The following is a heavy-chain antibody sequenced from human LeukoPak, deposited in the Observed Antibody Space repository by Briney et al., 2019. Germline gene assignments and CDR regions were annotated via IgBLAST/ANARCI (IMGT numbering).Heavy chain of an antibody. D-gene: IGHD2-2*01. CDR3: ARGGVVVPAAMPRYYGMDV. CDR2: ISSSSSYT. CDR1: GFTFSDYY. V-gene: IGHV3-11*06. J-gene: IGHJ6*04. Sequence: GGSLRLSCAASGFTFSDYYMSWIRQAPGKGLEWVSYISSSSSYTNYADSVKGRFTISRESAKNSRYLQMNSLRAEDTAVYYCARGGVVVPAAMPRYYGMDVWGKGTTVTVSS.